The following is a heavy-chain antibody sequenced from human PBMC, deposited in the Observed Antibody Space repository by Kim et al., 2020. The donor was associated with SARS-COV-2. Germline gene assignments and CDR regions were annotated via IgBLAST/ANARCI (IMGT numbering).Heavy chain of an antibody. CDR1: GGSISSGGYY. V-gene: IGHV4-31*03. CDR3: ARAPITVIVVVQAFEI. CDR2: IYYSGST. J-gene: IGHJ3*02. D-gene: IGHD3-22*01. Sequence: SETLSLTCTVSGGSISSGGYYWSWIRQHPGKGLEWIGYIYYSGSTYYNPSLKSRVTISVDTSKNQFSLKLSSVTAADTAVYYCARAPITVIVVVQAFEIWGQGTMVTVSS.